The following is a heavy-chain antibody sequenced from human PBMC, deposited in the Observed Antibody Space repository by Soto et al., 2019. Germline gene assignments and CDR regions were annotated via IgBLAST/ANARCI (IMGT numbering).Heavy chain of an antibody. CDR1: GGSFSGYY. V-gene: IGHV4-34*01. CDR3: ARGLRIPYYGMDV. J-gene: IGHJ6*02. CDR2: INHSGST. Sequence: SETLFLTCAVYGGSFSGYYWSWIRQPPGKGLGWIGEINHSGSTNYNPSLKSRVTISVDTSKSQFSLKLSSVTAADTAVYYCARGLRIPYYGMDVWGQGTTVTVSS. D-gene: IGHD2-15*01.